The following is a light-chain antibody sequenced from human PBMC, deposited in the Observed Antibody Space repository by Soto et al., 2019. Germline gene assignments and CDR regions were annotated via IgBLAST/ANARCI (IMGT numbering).Light chain of an antibody. J-gene: IGKJ5*01. V-gene: IGKV3-11*01. Sequence: EIVLTQSPATLSLSPGERATLSCRASQSVSSYLAWYQQKPGQAPRLLIYDASNRATGIPARFSGSGSGTDFTITISSLEPEDFAVDYCQQRSNWPPRITFGQGTRLEIK. CDR3: QQRSNWPPRIT. CDR2: DAS. CDR1: QSVSSY.